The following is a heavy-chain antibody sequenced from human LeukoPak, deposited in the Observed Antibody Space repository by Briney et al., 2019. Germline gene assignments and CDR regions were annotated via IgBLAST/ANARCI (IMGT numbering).Heavy chain of an antibody. Sequence: SETLSLTCAVSGDSLSSDYYWAWIRQPPGKGLEWIGSVVHSENTYYNPSLKSRVTISVDTPKNQFSLKLTSVTAADTAVYYCARGNEDYYDSSGYLSWGQGTLVTVSS. J-gene: IGHJ5*02. CDR2: VVHSENT. CDR3: ARGNEDYYDSSGYLS. D-gene: IGHD3-22*01. CDR1: GDSLSSDYY. V-gene: IGHV4-38-2*01.